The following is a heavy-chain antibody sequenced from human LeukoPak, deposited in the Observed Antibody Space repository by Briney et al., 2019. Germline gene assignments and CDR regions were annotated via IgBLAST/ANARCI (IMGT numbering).Heavy chain of an antibody. CDR2: ISAYNGNT. J-gene: IGHJ4*02. Sequence: ASVKVSCKASGYTFTSYGISWVRQAPGQGLEWMGWISAYNGNTNYAQKVQGRVTMTTDTSTSTAYMELRSLTSDDTAVYYCARGEDYYDSSGYYSLRFDYWGQGTLVTVSS. V-gene: IGHV1-18*01. D-gene: IGHD3-22*01. CDR3: ARGEDYYDSSGYYSLRFDY. CDR1: GYTFTSYG.